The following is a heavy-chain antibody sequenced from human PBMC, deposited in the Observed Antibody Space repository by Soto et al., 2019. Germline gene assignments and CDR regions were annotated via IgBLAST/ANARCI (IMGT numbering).Heavy chain of an antibody. CDR1: GYTFIDYY. D-gene: IGHD1-20*01. Sequence: QVRLVQSGAEVKKPGASVKVSCKASGYTFIDYYMHWVRQAPGQGLEWMEWINPNSGGTKYAQKFQGRVTMTRDTSTSTAYMDLSRLRSDDTAVYYCARERYSRKFDGILYWGQGTLVTVSS. V-gene: IGHV1-2*02. CDR2: INPNSGGT. J-gene: IGHJ4*02. CDR3: ARERYSRKFDGILY.